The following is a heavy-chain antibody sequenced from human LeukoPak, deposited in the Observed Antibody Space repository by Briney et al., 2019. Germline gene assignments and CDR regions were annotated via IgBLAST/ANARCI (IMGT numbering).Heavy chain of an antibody. CDR2: ILYDGRNK. V-gene: IGHV3-30*18. Sequence: HGGSLRLSCAASGFTFSNFAIHWVRQAPGKGLEWVAVILYDGRNKYYGDSVEGRFTISRDNSKNTVYLEMNSLRAEDTAVYYCAKDLMKTGYCSGASCCGRTDWGQGTLVTVSS. CDR3: AKDLMKTGYCSGASCCGRTD. D-gene: IGHD2-2*01. CDR1: GFTFSNFA. J-gene: IGHJ4*02.